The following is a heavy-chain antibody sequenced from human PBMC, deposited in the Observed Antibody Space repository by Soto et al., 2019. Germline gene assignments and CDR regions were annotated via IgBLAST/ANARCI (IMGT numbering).Heavy chain of an antibody. CDR3: ARGEVGGIGSLSPYDYYNYGMDV. V-gene: IGHV4-34*01. CDR1: GGSFSGYY. J-gene: IGHJ6*02. D-gene: IGHD3-16*02. CDR2: INHSGST. Sequence: SETLSLTCAVYGGSFSGYYWSWIRQPPGKGLEWIGEINHSGSTNYNPSLKSRVTISLDTSKSQFSLKLSAVTAADTALYYCARGEVGGIGSLSPYDYYNYGMDVWGQGTTVT.